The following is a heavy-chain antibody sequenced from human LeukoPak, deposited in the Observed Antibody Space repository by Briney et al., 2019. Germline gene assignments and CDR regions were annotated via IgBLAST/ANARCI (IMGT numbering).Heavy chain of an antibody. V-gene: IGHV3-21*06. D-gene: IGHD6-13*01. CDR2: ISSRSSYI. Sequence: GGSPRLSCAASGFTFSSYSMNWVRQAPGKGLEWVSSISSRSSYIYYADSVKGRFTISRDNAKNSLYLQMQSLRAEDTAVYYCAKGGERSSSSMDYWGQGTLVTVSS. CDR1: GFTFSSYS. CDR3: AKGGERSSSSMDY. J-gene: IGHJ4*02.